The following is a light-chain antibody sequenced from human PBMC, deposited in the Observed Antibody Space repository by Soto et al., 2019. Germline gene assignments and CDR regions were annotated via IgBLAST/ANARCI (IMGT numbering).Light chain of an antibody. CDR1: SSDVGGYNY. Sequence: QSALTQPASVSGSPGQSITISCTGTSSDVGGYNYVSWYQQHPGKAPKLMIYEVSNRPLGVSDRFSGSKSGNTASLAISGLQAEDEADYYCSSFTTSSTLVYVFGTGTKLTVL. J-gene: IGLJ1*01. V-gene: IGLV2-14*01. CDR2: EVS. CDR3: SSFTTSSTLVYV.